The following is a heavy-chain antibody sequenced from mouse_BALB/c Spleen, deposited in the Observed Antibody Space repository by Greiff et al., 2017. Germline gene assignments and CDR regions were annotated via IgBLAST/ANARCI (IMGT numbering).Heavy chain of an antibody. V-gene: IGHV5-17*02. Sequence: EVQGVESGGGLVQPGGSRKLSCAASGFTFSSFGMHWVRQAPEKGLEWVAYISSGSSTIYYADTVKGRFTISRDNPKNTLFLQMTSLRSEDTAMYYCARGDGYYGYFDYWGQGTTLTVSS. CDR3: ARGDGYYGYFDY. CDR1: GFTFSSFG. CDR2: ISSGSSTI. D-gene: IGHD2-3*01. J-gene: IGHJ2*01.